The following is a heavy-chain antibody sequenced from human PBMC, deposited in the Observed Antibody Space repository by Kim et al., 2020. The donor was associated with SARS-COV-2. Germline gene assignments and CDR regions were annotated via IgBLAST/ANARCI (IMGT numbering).Heavy chain of an antibody. CDR1: GGSINSGSYY. J-gene: IGHJ4*02. Sequence: SETLSLTCTVSGGSINSGSYYWNWIRQPAGEGLEWIGRIYTTGSTTYNPSLKSRVTISLDTSKNQFSLKLSSVTAADSAVYYCARSHDSSGYYYVDYWGQGSLVTVSS. D-gene: IGHD3-22*01. CDR3: ARSHDSSGYYYVDY. CDR2: IYTTGST. V-gene: IGHV4-61*02.